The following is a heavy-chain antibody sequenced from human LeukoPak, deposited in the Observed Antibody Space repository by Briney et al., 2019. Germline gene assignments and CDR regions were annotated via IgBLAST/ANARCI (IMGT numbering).Heavy chain of an antibody. CDR2: ISGSGGNT. CDR1: GFTFSNYA. J-gene: IGHJ4*02. CDR3: AKDGGLWVSAHWGDS. D-gene: IGHD7-27*01. V-gene: IGHV3-23*01. Sequence: GGSLRLSCAASGFTFSNYAMSWVRQAPGKGLEWVSAISGSGGNTYYADSEKGRFTISRDNSKNTLYLQMNSLRAEDTAVYYCAKDGGLWVSAHWGDSWGRGTLVTVSS.